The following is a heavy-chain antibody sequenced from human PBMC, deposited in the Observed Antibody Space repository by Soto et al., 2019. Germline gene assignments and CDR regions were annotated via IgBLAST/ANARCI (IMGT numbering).Heavy chain of an antibody. CDR3: ARVPYYYDSSGYYLFDY. V-gene: IGHV3-11*06. Sequence: GGSLRLSCAASGFTFSDYYMSWIRQAPGKGLEWVSYISSSSSYTNYADSVKGRFTISRDNAKNSLYLQMNSLRAEDTAVYYCARVPYYYDSSGYYLFDYWGQGTLVTVSS. J-gene: IGHJ4*02. CDR2: ISSSSSYT. D-gene: IGHD3-22*01. CDR1: GFTFSDYY.